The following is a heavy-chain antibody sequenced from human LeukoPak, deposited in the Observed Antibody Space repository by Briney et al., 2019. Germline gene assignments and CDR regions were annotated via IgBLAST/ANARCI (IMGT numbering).Heavy chain of an antibody. D-gene: IGHD6-19*01. Sequence: SGPTLVKPTQTLTLTCTFSGFSLSTSGVGVGWIRQPPGKALEWLALIYWDDDKRYSPSLRSRLTLSKDTSKNQVVLTLTNMDPVDTATYYCAHSGLEGGSGWYDYWGQGTLVTVSS. J-gene: IGHJ4*02. CDR3: AHSGLEGGSGWYDY. V-gene: IGHV2-5*02. CDR1: GFSLSTSGVG. CDR2: IYWDDDK.